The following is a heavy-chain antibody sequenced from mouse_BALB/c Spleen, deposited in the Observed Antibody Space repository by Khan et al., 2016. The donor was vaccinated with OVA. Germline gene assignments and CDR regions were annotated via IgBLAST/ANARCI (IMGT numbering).Heavy chain of an antibody. D-gene: IGHD2-1*01. J-gene: IGHJ3*01. CDR3: ARGYFGNYEFAY. Sequence: QVQLKQSGAELVKPGASVKLSCKTSGYTFTSYWIQWVKQRPGKGLGWIGQIFPGTGTTYYNENFKGKATLTVDTSSSTAYMQLSSLTAEDSAVYVCARGYFGNYEFAYWGQGTLVTVSP. CDR1: GYTFTSYW. V-gene: IGHV1S132*01. CDR2: IFPGTGTT.